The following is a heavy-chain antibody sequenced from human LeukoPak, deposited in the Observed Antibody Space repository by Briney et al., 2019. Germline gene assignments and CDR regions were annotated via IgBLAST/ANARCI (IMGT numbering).Heavy chain of an antibody. Sequence: SQTLSLTCTVSGGSISSGSYYWSWIRPPAGKGLEWIGRIYTSGSTNYNPSLKSRVTISVDTSKNQFSLKLSSVTAADTAVYYCARDRAAYCGGDCYPNWFDPWGQGTLVTVSS. CDR2: IYTSGST. D-gene: IGHD2-21*02. CDR3: ARDRAAYCGGDCYPNWFDP. J-gene: IGHJ5*02. CDR1: GGSISSGSYY. V-gene: IGHV4-61*02.